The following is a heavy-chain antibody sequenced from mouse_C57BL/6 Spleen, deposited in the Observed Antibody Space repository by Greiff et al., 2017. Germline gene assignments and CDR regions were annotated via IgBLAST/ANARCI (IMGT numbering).Heavy chain of an antibody. Sequence: DVKLVASGGGLVKPGGSLKLSCAASGFSFSDYGMHWVRQAPEKGLEWVAYISSGSSTIYYADTVKGRFTLSRGNAKNTLFLQMTSLRSAHTAMYYFARHHYYDYGVRDAMDYWGQGTSVTVSS. CDR1: GFSFSDYG. V-gene: IGHV5-17*01. CDR2: ISSGSSTI. CDR3: ARHHYYDYGVRDAMDY. J-gene: IGHJ4*01. D-gene: IGHD2-4*01.